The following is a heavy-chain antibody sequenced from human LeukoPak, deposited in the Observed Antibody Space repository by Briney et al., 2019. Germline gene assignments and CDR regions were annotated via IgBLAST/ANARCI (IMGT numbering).Heavy chain of an antibody. CDR1: GGSIISTNYY. J-gene: IGHJ4*02. CDR2: IYQSGSGSS. CDR3: ASTLRFLPYRRFDY. Sequence: SETLSLTCSVSGGSIISTNYYWGWIRQPPGKGLEWLGSIYQSGSGSSYYNPSLKSRVTISGDTSKNHFFLRLSSVTAADTAVYYCASTLRFLPYRRFDYWGQGTLVTVPS. V-gene: IGHV4-39*02. D-gene: IGHD3-3*01.